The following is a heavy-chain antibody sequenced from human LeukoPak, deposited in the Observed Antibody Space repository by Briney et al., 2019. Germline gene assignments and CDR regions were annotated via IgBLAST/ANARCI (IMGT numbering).Heavy chain of an antibody. Sequence: PSETLSLTCTVSGGSISSYYWSWIRQPPGKGLEWIGYIYYSGSTNYNPSLESRVTISVDTSKNQFSLKLSSVTAADTAVYYCARYRLGPYDILTGYPHGWFDPWGQGTLVTVSS. CDR1: GGSISSYY. V-gene: IGHV4-59*01. D-gene: IGHD3-9*01. CDR2: IYYSGST. CDR3: ARYRLGPYDILTGYPHGWFDP. J-gene: IGHJ5*02.